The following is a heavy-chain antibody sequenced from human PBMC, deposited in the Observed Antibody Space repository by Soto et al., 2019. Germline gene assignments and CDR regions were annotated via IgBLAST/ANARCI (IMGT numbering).Heavy chain of an antibody. J-gene: IGHJ4*02. CDR3: AKDSNGGYSYGQFDF. V-gene: IGHV3-23*01. CDR2: ISGSGGST. CDR1: GFTFSSYA. D-gene: IGHD5-18*01. Sequence: EVQLLESGGGLVQPGGSLRLSCAASGFTFSSYAMNWVRQAPGKGLEWVSIISGSGGSTYYADSVKGRFTISRDNSKNTLYLQMNSLRAEDTAVYYCAKDSNGGYSYGQFDFWGQGTLVTVSS.